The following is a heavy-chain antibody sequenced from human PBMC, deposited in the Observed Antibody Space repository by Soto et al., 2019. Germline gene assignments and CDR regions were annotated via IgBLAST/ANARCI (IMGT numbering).Heavy chain of an antibody. J-gene: IGHJ4*02. Sequence: QVQLVQSGAEVKRPGSSVKVSCKASGDTFAFHSINWVRQAPGLGLEWMGRINPILSMSNYAQRFQGRVTMTADKSTSTAYMVLSSLRSEDTAIYYCATSYGSGYRAFVYWGQGALVTVSS. V-gene: IGHV1-69*02. D-gene: IGHD3-10*01. CDR1: GDTFAFHS. CDR3: ATSYGSGYRAFVY. CDR2: INPILSMS.